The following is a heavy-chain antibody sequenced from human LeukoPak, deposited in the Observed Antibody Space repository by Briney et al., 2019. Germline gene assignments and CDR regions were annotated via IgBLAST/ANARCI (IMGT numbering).Heavy chain of an antibody. D-gene: IGHD2-2*03. CDR1: GFTFSNYW. CDR2: IKQDGSEM. Sequence: GGSLRLSCEGSGFTFSNYWVTWLRQAPGKGLEWVANIKQDGSEMHYADAVMGRFTISRDNAKASLLLQMNSLRAEDTAVYYCARDDRYGYYDYWGQGTLVTVSS. V-gene: IGHV3-7*01. J-gene: IGHJ4*02. CDR3: ARDDRYGYYDY.